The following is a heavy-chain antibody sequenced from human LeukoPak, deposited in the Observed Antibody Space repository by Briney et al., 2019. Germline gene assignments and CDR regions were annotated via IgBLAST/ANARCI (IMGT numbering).Heavy chain of an antibody. V-gene: IGHV1-8*02. CDR1: GGTFSSYD. J-gene: IGHJ3*02. CDR2: MNPNSGNT. Sequence: GASVKVSCKASGGTFSSYDINWVRQATGQGLEWMGWMNPNSGNTGYAQKFQGRVTMTRNTSISTAYMELSSLRSEDTAVYYCARDYVWGSYRFDAFDIWGQGTMVTVSS. D-gene: IGHD3-16*02. CDR3: ARDYVWGSYRFDAFDI.